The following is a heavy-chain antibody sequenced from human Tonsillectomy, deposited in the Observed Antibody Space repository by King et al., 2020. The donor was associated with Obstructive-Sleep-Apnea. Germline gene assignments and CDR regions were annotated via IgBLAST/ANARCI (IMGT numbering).Heavy chain of an antibody. Sequence: QLVQPGGGVVQPGRSLRLSCAASGFTFSSYALYWVRQAPGKGLEWVAVISYDGNNKYYADSVKGRFTISRDNSKNTLYLQMNSLRAEDTAVYYCARDGDIVVVSAATDYFYYGMDVWGQGTTVTVSS. J-gene: IGHJ6*02. CDR1: GFTFSSYA. V-gene: IGHV3-30-3*01. CDR3: ARDGDIVVVSAATDYFYYGMDV. D-gene: IGHD2-2*01. CDR2: ISYDGNNK.